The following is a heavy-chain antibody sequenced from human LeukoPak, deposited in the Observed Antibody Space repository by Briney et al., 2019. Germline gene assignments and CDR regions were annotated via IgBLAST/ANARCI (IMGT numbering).Heavy chain of an antibody. J-gene: IGHJ4*02. CDR2: LYDTGTN. Sequence: AEPRTLPCSVSVGSISNFYWSWIRQSPGKGLEWIGYLYDTGTNNYTPSLKSRAILSADTSKNQFSLKRSSMTAADTAVYYCAARYCTRSSCHANFDDWGQGILVT. CDR3: AARYCTRSSCHANFDD. D-gene: IGHD2-2*01. CDR1: VGSISNFY. V-gene: IGHV4-59*01.